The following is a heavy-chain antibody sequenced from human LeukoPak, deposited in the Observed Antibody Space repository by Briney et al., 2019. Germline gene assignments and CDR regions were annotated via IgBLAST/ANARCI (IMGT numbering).Heavy chain of an antibody. Sequence: PGGFLRLSCAASGFTFSSYAMSWVRQAPGKGLEWVSAISGSGGSTYYADSVKGRFTISRDNSKNTLYLQMNSLRAEDTAVYYCAKDIVVVTSKGYFDYWGQGTLVTVSS. D-gene: IGHD3-22*01. CDR1: GFTFSSYA. CDR3: AKDIVVVTSKGYFDY. CDR2: ISGSGGST. J-gene: IGHJ4*02. V-gene: IGHV3-23*01.